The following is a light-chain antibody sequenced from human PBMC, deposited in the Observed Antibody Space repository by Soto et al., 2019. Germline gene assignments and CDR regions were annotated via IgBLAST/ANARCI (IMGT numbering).Light chain of an antibody. J-gene: IGLJ1*01. V-gene: IGLV1-40*01. CDR3: QSYDSSLSGFYV. CDR1: SSNIGAGYD. Sequence: QSLLTQPPSVSGAPGQRVTISYTGSSSNIGAGYDVHWYQQLPGTAPKLLIYGNSNRPSGVPDRFSGSKSGTSASLAITGLQAEDEADYYCQSYDSSLSGFYVFGTGTKLTVL. CDR2: GNS.